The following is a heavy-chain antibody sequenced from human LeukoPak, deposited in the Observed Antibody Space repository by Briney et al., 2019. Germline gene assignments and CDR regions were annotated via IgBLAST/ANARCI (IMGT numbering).Heavy chain of an antibody. Sequence: PSETLSLTCTVSGDSVNSGSYYWSWIRQPPGKGLEWIGYIYYTGSTNYNPSLKSRVTISVDTSENHISLKLTSVTAADTAVYYCARKAPGGGGWTYFEYWGQGSLVAVSS. V-gene: IGHV4-61*01. CDR1: GDSVNSGSYY. J-gene: IGHJ4*02. D-gene: IGHD2-15*01. CDR2: IYYTGST. CDR3: ARKAPGGGGWTYFEY.